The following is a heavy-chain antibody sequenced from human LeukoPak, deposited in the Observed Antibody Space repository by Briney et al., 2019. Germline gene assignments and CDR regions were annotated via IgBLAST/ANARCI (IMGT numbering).Heavy chain of an antibody. CDR1: GYSISSGYY. Sequence: SETLSLTCTVSGYSISSGYYWGWIRQPPGKGLEWIGSIYYSGSTYYNPSLKSRVAISLDTSKNQFSLKVRSVTAADTAIYYCARDECDDNSCYSDYWGQGNLVTVSS. J-gene: IGHJ4*02. CDR2: IYYSGST. CDR3: ARDECDDNSCYSDY. V-gene: IGHV4-38-2*02. D-gene: IGHD3-22*01.